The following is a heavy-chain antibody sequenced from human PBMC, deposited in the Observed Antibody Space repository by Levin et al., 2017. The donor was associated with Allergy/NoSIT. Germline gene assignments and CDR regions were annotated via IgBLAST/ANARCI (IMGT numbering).Heavy chain of an antibody. D-gene: IGHD5-12*01. V-gene: IGHV3-30*18. J-gene: IGHJ4*02. Sequence: GGSLRLSCAASGFTFSIYAMHWVRQAPGKGLEWMAVLSYDGSNKYYADSVKGRFTISRDNSKNTLYLQMNSLRPEDTAVYYCAKDLWERHTAYDWGGCFDYWGQGTLVTVSS. CDR1: GFTFSIYA. CDR2: LSYDGSNK. CDR3: AKDLWERHTAYDWGGCFDY.